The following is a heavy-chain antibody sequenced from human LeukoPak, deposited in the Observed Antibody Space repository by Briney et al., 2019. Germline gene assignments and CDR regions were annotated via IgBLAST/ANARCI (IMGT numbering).Heavy chain of an antibody. CDR3: ARDGYCTSGSCYIDY. CDR2: IKQDGSEK. V-gene: IGHV3-7*01. Sequence: GGSLRLSCAASGFTFSRYYMSWVRQAPGKGLEWVANIKQDGSEKYYVDSVKGRFTISRDNAENSLYLQMNSLRVEDTAIYYCARDGYCTSGSCYIDYWGQGTLVTVSS. D-gene: IGHD2-15*01. J-gene: IGHJ4*02. CDR1: GFTFSRYY.